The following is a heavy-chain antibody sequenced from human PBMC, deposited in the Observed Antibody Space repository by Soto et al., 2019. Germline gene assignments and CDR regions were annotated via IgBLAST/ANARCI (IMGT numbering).Heavy chain of an antibody. D-gene: IGHD3-3*01. J-gene: IGHJ5*02. V-gene: IGHV3-48*01. CDR2: ISSSSSTI. CDR1: GFTFSTYS. CDR3: ARSGVNQYNWFDP. Sequence: EVQLVESGGGLVQPGGSLRLSCAASGFTFSTYSMNWVRQAPGKGLEWVSYISSSSSTIYYADSVKGRFTISRDNAKNSLYLQMNSLRPEDTAVYYCARSGVNQYNWFDPWGQGTLVTVSS.